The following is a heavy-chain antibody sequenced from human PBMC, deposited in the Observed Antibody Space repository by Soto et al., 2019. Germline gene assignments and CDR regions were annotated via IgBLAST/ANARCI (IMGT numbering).Heavy chain of an antibody. CDR2: IWYDGSNK. V-gene: IGHV3-33*01. J-gene: IGHJ6*02. Sequence: QVQLVESGGGVVQPGRSLRLSCAASGFTFSSYGMHWVRQAPGKGLEWVAVIWYDGSNKYYADSVKGLFTISRDNSKNTLYLQMNSLRAEDTAVYYCARAGRDYGMDVWGQGTTVTVSS. D-gene: IGHD1-26*01. CDR3: ARAGRDYGMDV. CDR1: GFTFSSYG.